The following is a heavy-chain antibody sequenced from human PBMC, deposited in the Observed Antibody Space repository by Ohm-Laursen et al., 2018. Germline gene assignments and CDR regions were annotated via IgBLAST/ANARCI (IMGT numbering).Heavy chain of an antibody. J-gene: IGHJ5*02. CDR2: INPSGGST. Sequence: ASVKVSCKASGYTFTSYYMHWVRQAPGQGLEWMGIINPSGGSTSYAQKFQGRVTMTRDTSTSTVYMELSSLRSEDTAVYYCARSHDFWSGYPGWFDPWGQGTLVTVSS. V-gene: IGHV1-46*01. CDR1: GYTFTSYY. D-gene: IGHD3-3*01. CDR3: ARSHDFWSGYPGWFDP.